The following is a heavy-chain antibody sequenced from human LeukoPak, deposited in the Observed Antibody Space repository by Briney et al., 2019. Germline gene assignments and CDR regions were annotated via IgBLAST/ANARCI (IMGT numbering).Heavy chain of an antibody. CDR1: GGSISSGSYY. V-gene: IGHV4-61*02. J-gene: IGHJ6*02. CDR2: IYTSGST. Sequence: KTSETLSLTCTVSGGSISSGSYYWIWIRQPAGKGLEWIGRIYTSGSTNYNPSLKSRVTISVDTSKNQFSLKLSSVTAADTAVYYCARCENYYGMDVWGQGTTVTVSS. CDR3: ARCENYYGMDV.